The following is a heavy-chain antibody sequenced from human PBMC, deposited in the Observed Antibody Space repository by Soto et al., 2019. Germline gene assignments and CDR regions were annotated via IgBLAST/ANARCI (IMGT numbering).Heavy chain of an antibody. Sequence: QVQLVQSGAEVKKPGSSVKVSCKASGGTFSSYTISWVRQAPGQGLEWMGRIIPILGIANYAQKFQGRVTITADKSTSTAYMGLSSLSSEDTAVYYCARSSSHIGDPWGQGTLVTVSS. D-gene: IGHD6-13*01. CDR3: ARSSSHIGDP. CDR1: GGTFSSYT. J-gene: IGHJ5*02. V-gene: IGHV1-69*02. CDR2: IIPILGIA.